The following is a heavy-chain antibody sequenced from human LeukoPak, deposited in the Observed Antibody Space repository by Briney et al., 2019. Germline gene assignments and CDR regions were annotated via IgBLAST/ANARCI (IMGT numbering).Heavy chain of an antibody. J-gene: IGHJ4*02. V-gene: IGHV4-59*08. D-gene: IGHD3-10*01. Sequence: SETLSLTCTVSGGSISSYYWSWIRQPPGEGLEWIGYIYYSGNTNYNPSLKSRVTISVDTSKNQFSLKLSSVTAADTAVYYCARHRLGTFDYWGQGTLVTVSS. CDR2: IYYSGNT. CDR1: GGSISSYY. CDR3: ARHRLGTFDY.